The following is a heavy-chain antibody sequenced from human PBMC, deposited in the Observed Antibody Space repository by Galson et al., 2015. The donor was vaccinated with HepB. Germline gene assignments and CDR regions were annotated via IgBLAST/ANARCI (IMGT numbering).Heavy chain of an antibody. J-gene: IGHJ4*02. CDR1: GFPVSTTY. D-gene: IGHD2-15*01. CDR3: ARGHSIRWYSGLGY. Sequence: SLRLSCAASGFPVSTTYMTWVRQAPGKGLEWVSVIHGTGTTYYADSVRDRFTISRDNSKNTVYLQMNSLRAEDTAVYYCARGHSIRWYSGLGYWGQGTFVTVSS. CDR2: IHGTGTT. V-gene: IGHV3-53*01.